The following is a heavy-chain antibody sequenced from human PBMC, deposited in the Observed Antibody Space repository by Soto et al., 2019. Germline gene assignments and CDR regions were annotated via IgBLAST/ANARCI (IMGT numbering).Heavy chain of an antibody. CDR3: VASTYYDFWSGFDPYFDY. CDR1: GGSISSGGYY. CDR2: IYYSGST. V-gene: IGHV4-31*03. J-gene: IGHJ4*02. D-gene: IGHD3-3*01. Sequence: PSETLSLTCTVSGGSISSGGYYWSCIRQHPGKGLEWIRYIYYSGSTYSNPSLSRRVTISVDTSKNQFSLKLSSVTAADTAVYYCVASTYYDFWSGFDPYFDYWGQGTLVTVSS.